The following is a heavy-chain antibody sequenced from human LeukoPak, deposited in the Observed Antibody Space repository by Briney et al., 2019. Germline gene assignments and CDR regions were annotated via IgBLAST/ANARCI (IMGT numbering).Heavy chain of an antibody. D-gene: IGHD5-18*01. J-gene: IGHJ6*03. CDR1: GYTFTSYD. CDR3: ARVGGYSYGYTYYYYMDV. Sequence: ASVKVSCKASGYTFTSYDINWVRQATGQGLEWMGWMNPNSGNTGYAQKFQGRVTMTRNTSISTAYMELSSLRSEDTAVYYCARVGGYSYGYTYYYYMDVWGKGTTVTVSS. CDR2: MNPNSGNT. V-gene: IGHV1-8*01.